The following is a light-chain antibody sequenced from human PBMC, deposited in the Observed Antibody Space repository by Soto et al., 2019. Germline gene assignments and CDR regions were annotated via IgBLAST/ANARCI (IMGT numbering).Light chain of an antibody. CDR2: GAS. CDR3: LQYEAYPYT. Sequence: DIQMTQSPSSLSASVGDRVTVTCWASKGISLNLAWFQQKPGKAPKSLIYGASILQRGAPSKFSASGSGTNFSLTINSLQPEDFATYYCLQYEAYPYTFGQGTKLEIK. CDR1: KGISLN. V-gene: IGKV1-16*02. J-gene: IGKJ2*01.